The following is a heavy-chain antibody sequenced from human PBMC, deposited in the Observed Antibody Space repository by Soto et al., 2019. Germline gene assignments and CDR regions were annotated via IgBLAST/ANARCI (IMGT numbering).Heavy chain of an antibody. D-gene: IGHD3-9*01. CDR2: IVVGSGNT. Sequence: SVKVSCKASGGTFSSYAVQWVRQARGQRLEWIGKIVVGSGNTNYAQKFQERVTITRDMSTSTAYMELSSLRSEDMAFYYCAAFDPGPMGFDPWGQGTLVTVSS. CDR1: GGTFSSYA. V-gene: IGHV1-58*01. CDR3: AAFDPGPMGFDP. J-gene: IGHJ5*02.